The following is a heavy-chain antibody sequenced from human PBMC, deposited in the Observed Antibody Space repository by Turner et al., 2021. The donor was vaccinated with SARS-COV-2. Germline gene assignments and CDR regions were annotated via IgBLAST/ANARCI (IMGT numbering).Heavy chain of an antibody. Sequence: QLQLQESGPGLVKPSETLSLTCTVSGGSISSSSYSWGWIRQPPGKGLEWIGSIYYSGSTYYNPSLKSRVTISVDTSKNQFSLRLSSVTAADTAVYYCARHSPELRGDYFDYWGQGTLVTVSS. CDR2: IYYSGST. CDR1: GGSISSSSYS. J-gene: IGHJ4*02. CDR3: ARHSPELRGDYFDY. V-gene: IGHV4-39*01. D-gene: IGHD1-26*01.